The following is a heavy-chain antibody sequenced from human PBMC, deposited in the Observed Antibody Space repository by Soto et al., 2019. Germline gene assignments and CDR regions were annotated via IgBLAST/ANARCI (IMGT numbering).Heavy chain of an antibody. D-gene: IGHD7-27*01. CDR1: GDNFNNYA. Sequence: QVQLVQSGTEVKKPGSSVKVSCQASGDNFNNYAINWVRQAPGQGLEWMGGLVPIFLTANYAQKFQGRVTITADRSTSTAYMELSSLISEDTAVYYCTRGLGYSASWVQGTLVTVSS. CDR2: LVPIFLTA. J-gene: IGHJ4*02. CDR3: TRGLGYSAS. V-gene: IGHV1-69*06.